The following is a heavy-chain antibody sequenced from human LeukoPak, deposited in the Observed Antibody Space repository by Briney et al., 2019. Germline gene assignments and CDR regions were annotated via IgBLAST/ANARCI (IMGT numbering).Heavy chain of an antibody. CDR2: IYSGGST. CDR1: GFTVSSNY. D-gene: IGHD4-17*01. Sequence: GGSLRLSCAASGFTVSSNYMSWVHQAPGKGLEWVSVIYSGGSTYYADSVKGRFTISRDNSKNTLYLQMNSLRAEDTAVYYCARDQTVPPGDAFDIWGQGTMVTVSS. CDR3: ARDQTVPPGDAFDI. V-gene: IGHV3-53*01. J-gene: IGHJ3*02.